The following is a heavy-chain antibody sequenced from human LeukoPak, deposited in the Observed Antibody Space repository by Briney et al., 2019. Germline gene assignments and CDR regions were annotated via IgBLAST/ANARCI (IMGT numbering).Heavy chain of an antibody. CDR3: ARGSGSYHSRLDS. D-gene: IGHD1-26*01. CDR1: GASSSDYY. CDR2: VYDSGST. V-gene: IGHV4-59*08. J-gene: IGHJ4*02. Sequence: SETLSLTCTVSGASSSDYYWSWIRQPPGKGLEWIAYVYDSGSTNYNFSLKSRVTISVDTSKKRFSLKLSSVTAADTAVYYCARGSGSYHSRLDSWGQGTLVTVSS.